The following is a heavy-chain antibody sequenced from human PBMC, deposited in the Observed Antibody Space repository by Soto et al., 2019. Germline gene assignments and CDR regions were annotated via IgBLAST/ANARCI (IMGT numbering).Heavy chain of an antibody. D-gene: IGHD6-19*01. Sequence: QVQLVQSGAEVKKPGASVKVSCKASGYTFTSYGISWVRQAPGQGLEWRGWISAYNGNPNYAQKLQGRVTMTPDTSTSTAYMGLGSLRSDDTAVYYCARDPPYSSGWYAGFDPWGQGTLVTVSS. CDR2: ISAYNGNP. V-gene: IGHV1-18*01. J-gene: IGHJ5*02. CDR3: ARDPPYSSGWYAGFDP. CDR1: GYTFTSYG.